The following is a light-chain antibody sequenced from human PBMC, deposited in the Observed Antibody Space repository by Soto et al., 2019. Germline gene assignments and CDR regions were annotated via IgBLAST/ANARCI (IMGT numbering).Light chain of an antibody. CDR3: QQFNSYPIT. J-gene: IGKJ5*01. CDR1: QDIRGA. CDR2: DVS. Sequence: AIHLTQSPSSLSASVGDRVTITCRASQDIRGALAWYQQKPGKAPKILLYDVSTLESGVPSRFSGSGSGTDFTLTISSLQPVDFATYYCQQFNSYPITFGQGTRLEIX. V-gene: IGKV1-13*02.